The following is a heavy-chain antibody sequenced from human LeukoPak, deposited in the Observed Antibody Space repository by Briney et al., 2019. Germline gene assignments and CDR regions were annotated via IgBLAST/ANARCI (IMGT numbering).Heavy chain of an antibody. D-gene: IGHD6-13*01. Sequence: GASVKVSCKASGYTFTSYDINWVRQATGQGLEWMGWMNPNSGNTGYAQKFQGRVTMTRNTSISTAYMELSSLRSEDTAVYYCASMTAAAGTRPFDYCGQGTLVTVSS. V-gene: IGHV1-8*01. CDR3: ASMTAAAGTRPFDY. J-gene: IGHJ4*02. CDR1: GYTFTSYD. CDR2: MNPNSGNT.